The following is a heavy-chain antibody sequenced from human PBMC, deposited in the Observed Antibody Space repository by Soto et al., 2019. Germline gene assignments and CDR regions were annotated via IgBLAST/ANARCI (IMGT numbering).Heavy chain of an antibody. CDR1: GFTFTSYG. Sequence: PGGSLRLSCAASGFTFTSYGMHWVSSISSSSSYIYYADSVKGRFTISRDNAKNSLYLQMNSLRAEDTAVYYCARGLYYYDSSGYYSPWGQGTLVTVSS. J-gene: IGHJ5*02. D-gene: IGHD3-22*01. V-gene: IGHV3-21*01. CDR3: ARGLYYYDSSGYYSP. CDR2: ISSSSSYI.